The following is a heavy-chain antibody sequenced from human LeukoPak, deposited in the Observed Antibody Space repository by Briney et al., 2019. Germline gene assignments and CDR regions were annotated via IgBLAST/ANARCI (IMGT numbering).Heavy chain of an antibody. J-gene: IGHJ4*02. CDR2: INHSGST. CDR1: NGSFSGHY. CDR3: ARSVYSTNADS. D-gene: IGHD6-13*01. Sequence: SDTPSLTCAVYNGSFSGHYWTWIRQPPGKGLEWIGEINHSGSTNYSPSLKNRVTISVDTSKNQLSLKLSSVTAADTAVYYCARSVYSTNADSWGQGTLVTVSS. V-gene: IGHV4-34*01.